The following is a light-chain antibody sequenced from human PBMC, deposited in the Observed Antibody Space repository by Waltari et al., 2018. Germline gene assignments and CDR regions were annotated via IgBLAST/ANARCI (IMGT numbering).Light chain of an antibody. CDR2: GAS. V-gene: IGKV1-5*01. Sequence: DILMTQSPSTLSASVGARVTITCRASKSINTYLAWYQQKPGKAPKLLIYGASTLESGVPGRFSGTGSGTEFTLTISSLQPDDFATYYCQRYNSYANTFGQGTKVDIK. CDR1: KSINTY. J-gene: IGKJ2*01. CDR3: QRYNSYANT.